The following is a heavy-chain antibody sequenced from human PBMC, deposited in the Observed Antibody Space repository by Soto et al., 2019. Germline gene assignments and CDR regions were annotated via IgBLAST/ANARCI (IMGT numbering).Heavy chain of an antibody. Sequence: GGSVRLSCEASGFTFSVFDMHWVRQPTGKGLEWVSSIGTAGDTYYAVSVKGRFTISRDNAKNSLSLQMNSLRAGDMAVYFCAKSQEIGTHFFDSWGQGT. J-gene: IGHJ4*02. CDR1: GFTFSVFD. CDR2: IGTAGDT. CDR3: AKSQEIGTHFFDS. D-gene: IGHD6-13*01. V-gene: IGHV3-13*01.